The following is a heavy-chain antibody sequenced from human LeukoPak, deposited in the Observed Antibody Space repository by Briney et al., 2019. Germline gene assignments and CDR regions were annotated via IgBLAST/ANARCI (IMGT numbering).Heavy chain of an antibody. CDR3: ARDRGWGLYYFDY. V-gene: IGHV1-69*13. D-gene: IGHD6-19*01. Sequence: ASVKVSCKASGGTFSSYAISWVRQAPGQGLEWMGGIIPIFGTANYAQKFQGRVTITADEPTSTAYMELSSLRSEDTAVYYCARDRGWGLYYFDYWGQGTLVTVSS. J-gene: IGHJ4*02. CDR1: GGTFSSYA. CDR2: IIPIFGTA.